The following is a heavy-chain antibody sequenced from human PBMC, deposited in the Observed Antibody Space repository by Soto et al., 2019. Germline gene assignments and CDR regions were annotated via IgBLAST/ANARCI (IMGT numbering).Heavy chain of an antibody. CDR1: GGSFTGYY. CDR2: SSHSGST. CDR3: ARNGGRTWYYFDS. V-gene: IGHV4-34*01. D-gene: IGHD6-13*01. Sequence: QVQLQQGGAGLLKPSETLSLTCAVNGGSFTGYYGAWIRQSPVKGLEWIGESSHSGSTNYNPSLKSRVTIAVDTSKNQFSLKLSSVTAADTGMYYCARNGGRTWYYFDSWGQGTVVTVSS. J-gene: IGHJ4*02.